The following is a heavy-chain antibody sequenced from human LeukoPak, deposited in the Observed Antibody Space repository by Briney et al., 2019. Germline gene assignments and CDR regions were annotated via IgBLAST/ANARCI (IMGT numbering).Heavy chain of an antibody. CDR3: ARMYYFDSGSDNWFDP. CDR2: IIPIFGTA. Sequence: SVKVSCKASGGTFSSYAISWVRQAPGQGLEWMGGIIPIFGTANYAQKFQGRVTITADKSTSIADMELSSLSSEDTAVYYCARMYYFDSGSDNWFDPWGQGTLVTVSS. J-gene: IGHJ5*02. CDR1: GGTFSSYA. V-gene: IGHV1-69*06. D-gene: IGHD3-10*01.